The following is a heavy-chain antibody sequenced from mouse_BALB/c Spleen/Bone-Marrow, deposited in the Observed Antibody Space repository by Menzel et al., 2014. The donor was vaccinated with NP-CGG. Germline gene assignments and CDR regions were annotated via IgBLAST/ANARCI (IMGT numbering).Heavy chain of an antibody. V-gene: IGHV10-1*02. D-gene: IGHD2-2*01. J-gene: IGHJ4*01. CDR3: VYGYAMDY. CDR2: IRSKSNNYAT. CDR1: GFTFNTYA. Sequence: EVMLVESGGGWVQPKGSLKLSCAASGFTFNTYAMNWVRQAPGKGLEWVARIRSKSNNYATYYADSVKDRFTISRDDSQSMLYLQMNNLKTEDTAMYYCVYGYAMDYWGQGTSVTVSS.